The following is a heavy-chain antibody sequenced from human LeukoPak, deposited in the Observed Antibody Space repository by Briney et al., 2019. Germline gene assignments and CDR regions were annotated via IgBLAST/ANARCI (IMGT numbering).Heavy chain of an antibody. CDR1: GFTFSSYG. CDR3: ASSRDYAHYY. J-gene: IGHJ4*02. D-gene: IGHD4-17*01. CDR2: ISYDGSNK. Sequence: GGSLRLSCAASGFTFSSYGMHWVRQAPGKGLEWVAVISYDGSNKYYADSVKGRFTISRDNSKNTLYLQMNRLRAEDSAVYYCASSRDYAHYYWGQGTLVTVSS. V-gene: IGHV3-30*03.